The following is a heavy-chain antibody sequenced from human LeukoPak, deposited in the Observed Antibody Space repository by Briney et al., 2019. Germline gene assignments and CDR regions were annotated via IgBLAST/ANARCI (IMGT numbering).Heavy chain of an antibody. CDR1: GSSISSYY. V-gene: IGHV4-59*01. J-gene: IGHJ6*02. Sequence: SETLSLTCTVSGSSISSYYWSWIRQPPGKGLEWIGYIYYSGSTNYNPSLKSRVTISVDTSKNQFSLKLSSVTAADTAVYYCARADSGSYRDYYYGMDVWGQGTTVTVSS. D-gene: IGHD1-26*01. CDR2: IYYSGST. CDR3: ARADSGSYRDYYYGMDV.